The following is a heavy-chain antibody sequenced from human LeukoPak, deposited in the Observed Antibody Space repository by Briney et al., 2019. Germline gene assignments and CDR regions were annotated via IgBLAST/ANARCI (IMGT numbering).Heavy chain of an antibody. V-gene: IGHV4-4*07. Sequence: SETLSLTCTVSGGSISSYYWSWIRQPAGRGLEWIGRIYTSGSTNYNPSLKSRGAISVDTSKNQFSMKLSSVTAADTDVYYCARGYSSSPTPEEIFDYWGQGTLVTVSS. CDR3: ARGYSSSPTPEEIFDY. CDR2: IYTSGST. CDR1: GGSISSYY. D-gene: IGHD6-6*01. J-gene: IGHJ4*02.